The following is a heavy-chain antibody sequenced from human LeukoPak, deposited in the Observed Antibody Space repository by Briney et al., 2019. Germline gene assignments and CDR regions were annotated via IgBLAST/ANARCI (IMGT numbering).Heavy chain of an antibody. V-gene: IGHV1-8*01. CDR1: GYTFTSYD. CDR3: ARVTYYHILTGSYSGVVFDH. D-gene: IGHD3-9*01. Sequence: ASVKVSCKAFGYTFTSYDINWVRQATGQGLEWMGWVNPNSGNTGYAQNFQGRVTMTRDTSTSTAYMELSSLRSEDTAVYYCARVTYYHILTGSYSGVVFDHWGQGTLVTVSS. CDR2: VNPNSGNT. J-gene: IGHJ4*02.